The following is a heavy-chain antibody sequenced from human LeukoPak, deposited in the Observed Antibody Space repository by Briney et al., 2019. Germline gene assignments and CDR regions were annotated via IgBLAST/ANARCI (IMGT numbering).Heavy chain of an antibody. V-gene: IGHV3-53*01. Sequence: PGGSERLSCAASGFSVSVNYMGSVRHAPREGLEWEPVISSGGSTSYEESVKGRFTISRDNSKNTLYLQMNSLRADDTAVYYCSRERYTSAYAHWFDPWGQGTLVTVSS. CDR1: GFSVSVNY. CDR3: SRERYTSAYAHWFDP. CDR2: ISSGGST. J-gene: IGHJ5*02. D-gene: IGHD3-22*01.